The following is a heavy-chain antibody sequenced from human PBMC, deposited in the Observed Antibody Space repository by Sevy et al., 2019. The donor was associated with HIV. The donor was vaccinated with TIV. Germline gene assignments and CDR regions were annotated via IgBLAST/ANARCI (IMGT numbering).Heavy chain of an antibody. CDR1: GFTFSSYG. Sequence: GGSLRLSCAASGFTFSSYGMHWVRQPPGKGLEWVSVISYDGSNKYYADSVKGRFTISRDNSKNTLYLQMNSLIAEDTAVYYCAKDLTMIVVADAFDIWGQGTMVTVSS. V-gene: IGHV3-30*18. D-gene: IGHD3-22*01. CDR2: ISYDGSNK. J-gene: IGHJ3*02. CDR3: AKDLTMIVVADAFDI.